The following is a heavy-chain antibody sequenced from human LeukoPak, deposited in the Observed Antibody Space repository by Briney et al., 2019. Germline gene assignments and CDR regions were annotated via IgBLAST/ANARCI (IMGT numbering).Heavy chain of an antibody. CDR3: ARENGNSKGAFDI. D-gene: IGHD4-23*01. Sequence: PSQTLSLTCAISGDSVSSNIAVWNWIRQSPSRGLEWLGRTYYRSKWYNDYAESVKSRVTINPDTFKNQFSLQLNSVTPEDTAVYYCARENGNSKGAFDIWGQGTMVTVSS. CDR2: TYYRSKWYN. V-gene: IGHV6-1*01. J-gene: IGHJ3*02. CDR1: GDSVSSNIAV.